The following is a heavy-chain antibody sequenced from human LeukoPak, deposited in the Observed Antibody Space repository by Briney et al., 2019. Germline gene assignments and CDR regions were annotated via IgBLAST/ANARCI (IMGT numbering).Heavy chain of an antibody. J-gene: IGHJ6*02. D-gene: IGHD3-10*01. V-gene: IGHV3-43*02. CDR2: ITGEGGTT. CDR1: GFVFYGYA. Sequence: GETLRLSCTASGFVFYGYAMHGVRQARGKGLEGVSLITGEGGTTDYADSERGRFTISRDNDKNPLYLQTNSLRTEVSAFYYCVKDTVTMLRGVISYYSSGMDVWGQGTTVAVSS. CDR3: VKDTVTMLRGVISYYSSGMDV.